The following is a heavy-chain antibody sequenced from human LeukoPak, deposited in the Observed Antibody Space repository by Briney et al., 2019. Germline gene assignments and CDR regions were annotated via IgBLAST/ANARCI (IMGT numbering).Heavy chain of an antibody. J-gene: IGHJ4*02. D-gene: IGHD6-19*01. CDR2: SYNSGST. Sequence: SETLSLTCTVSGRYISTYYWSWIRQPPGKGLEWIGYSYNSGSTYCNPSLKTRVTISVDTSKNQFSLKLTSVTAADTAVYYCASVGSGSFDSWGQGTLVTVSS. V-gene: IGHV4-59*01. CDR3: ASVGSGSFDS. CDR1: GRYISTYY.